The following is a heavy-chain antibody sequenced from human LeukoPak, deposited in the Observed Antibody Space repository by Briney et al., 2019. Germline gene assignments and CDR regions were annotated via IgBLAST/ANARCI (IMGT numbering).Heavy chain of an antibody. D-gene: IGHD3-22*01. CDR2: ISDSGGSI. CDR3: ARDRKKDSSGVGTY. V-gene: IGHV3-23*01. CDR1: EFTFGNYA. Sequence: GGSLRLSCAASEFTFGNYAMSWVRQAPGKGLEWVSSISDSGGSIYYADSVKGRFTVSRDNPKNTLYLQMNNLRAEDTAIYYCARDRKKDSSGVGTYWGQGTLVTVSS. J-gene: IGHJ4*02.